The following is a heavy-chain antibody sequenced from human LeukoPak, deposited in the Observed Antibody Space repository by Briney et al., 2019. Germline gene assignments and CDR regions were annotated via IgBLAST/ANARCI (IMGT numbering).Heavy chain of an antibody. CDR2: LSYSGST. V-gene: IGHV4-59*01. J-gene: IGHJ4*02. D-gene: IGHD6-13*01. CDR3: AREAGYSSSWYIDY. Sequence: SETLSLTCTVSSGSISSYYWSWIRQPPGKGLEWIGYLSYSGSTNYNPSPKSRVTISVDTSKNQLSLKLSSVTAADTAVYFCAREAGYSSSWYIDYWGQGTLVTVSS. CDR1: SGSISSYY.